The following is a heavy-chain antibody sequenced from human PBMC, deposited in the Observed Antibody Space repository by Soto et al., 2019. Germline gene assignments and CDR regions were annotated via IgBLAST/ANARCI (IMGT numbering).Heavy chain of an antibody. V-gene: IGHV1-18*01. J-gene: IGHJ6*02. CDR3: ERDPGYNYAYYGMDV. CDR1: VYDFTSSG. CDR2: ISTYNGNT. D-gene: IGHD5-18*01. Sequence: QVHLVQSGAEVKKPGASVRVSCKTSVYDFTSSGISWVRQAPGQGLEWMGWISTYNGNTNYAQKFQGRDTMTTETSTSTAIMELRSLRSDDTTVYYCERDPGYNYAYYGMDVWGQGTTVTVSS.